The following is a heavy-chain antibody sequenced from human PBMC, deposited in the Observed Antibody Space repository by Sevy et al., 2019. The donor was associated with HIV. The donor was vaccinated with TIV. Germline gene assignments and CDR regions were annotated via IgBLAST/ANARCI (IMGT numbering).Heavy chain of an antibody. V-gene: IGHV3-23*01. CDR2: ISGPGYGT. CDR3: AKALNPALESMLEVNLRSLKGFDV. D-gene: IGHD3-22*01. J-gene: IGHJ3*01. Sequence: GGSLRLSCAASGFTFNTHAMNWVRQAPGKGLEWVSVISGPGYGTNCADSVKGRFTISRDNSKNTLFLQMNSLRDDDTAVYYCAKALNPALESMLEVNLRSLKGFDVWGQGTMVTVSS. CDR1: GFTFNTHA.